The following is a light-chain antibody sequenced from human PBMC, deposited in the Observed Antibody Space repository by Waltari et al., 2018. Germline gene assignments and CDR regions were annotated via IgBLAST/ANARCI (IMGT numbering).Light chain of an antibody. CDR1: SSYVGSYNL. CDR2: EVS. CDR3: CSYAGSSTWV. J-gene: IGLJ3*02. Sequence: QSALTQPASVSGSPGQPITISCTGTSSYVGSYNLVSWYQQHPGKAPKLMIYEVSKRPSGVSNRFSGSKSGNTASLTISGLQAEDEADYYCCSYAGSSTWVFGGGTKLTVL. V-gene: IGLV2-23*02.